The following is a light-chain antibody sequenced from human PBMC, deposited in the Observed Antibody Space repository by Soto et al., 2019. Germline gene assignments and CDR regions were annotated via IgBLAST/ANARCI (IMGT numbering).Light chain of an antibody. CDR3: QVWDSSSDHRV. Sequence: SYVLTQPPSVSVAPGQTARIPCGGNNIGSKSVHWYQQKPGQAPVLLVYDDSDRPSWIPERFSGSNSGNTATLTISRVEAGDGADYYCQVWDSSSDHRVFGGGTKLTVL. J-gene: IGLJ3*02. V-gene: IGLV3-21*02. CDR1: NIGSKS. CDR2: DDS.